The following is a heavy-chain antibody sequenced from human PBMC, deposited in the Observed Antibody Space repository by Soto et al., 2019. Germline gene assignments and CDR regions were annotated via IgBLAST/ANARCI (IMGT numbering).Heavy chain of an antibody. CDR3: ARQSVTTPKNYYYYGMDV. V-gene: IGHV5-10-1*01. Sequence: RVYCKASGGTFPSYAISWVRQAPGQGLGWMGRIIPSDCAANYGPRFQGHVHISADKSISTAYLQWSSLKASDTAMYYCARQSVTTPKNYYYYGMDVWGQGTTVTVSS. D-gene: IGHD4-17*01. CDR1: GGTFPSYA. CDR2: IIPSDCAA. J-gene: IGHJ6*02.